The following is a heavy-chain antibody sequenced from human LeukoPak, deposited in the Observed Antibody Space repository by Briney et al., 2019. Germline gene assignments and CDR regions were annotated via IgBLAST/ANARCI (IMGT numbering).Heavy chain of an antibody. CDR2: ISTYTGNA. Sequence: ASVKVSCKASGYTFTSYDINWVRQATGQGLEWMAWISTYTGNANYAQKLQGRVTMTTDTSTSTAYMELRSLRSDDTAVYYCAREGGVRRSMNPLDYWGQGTLVTVSS. D-gene: IGHD2/OR15-2a*01. J-gene: IGHJ4*02. CDR3: AREGGVRRSMNPLDY. CDR1: GYTFTSYD. V-gene: IGHV1-18*01.